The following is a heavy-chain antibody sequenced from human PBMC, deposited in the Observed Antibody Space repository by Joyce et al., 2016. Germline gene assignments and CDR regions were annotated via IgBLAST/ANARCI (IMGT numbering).Heavy chain of an antibody. CDR2: INPNTGGT. CDR3: ARGQDWTSFPCHSYGMDV. D-gene: IGHD3/OR15-3a*01. CDR1: GYTFTDFY. V-gene: IGHV1-2*04. J-gene: IGHJ6*02. Sequence: QVHLVQSGAEVKKSGASVKVSCKASGYTFTDFYIHWVRQSPGQGLEWMGWINPNTGGTEYAQEFQDWVTLTMDTAIDTAYMELGSLKSDDTAVYYCARGQDWTSFPCHSYGMDVWGQGTTVTVSS.